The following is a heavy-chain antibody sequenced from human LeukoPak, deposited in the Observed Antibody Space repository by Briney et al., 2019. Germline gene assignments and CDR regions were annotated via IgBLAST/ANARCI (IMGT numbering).Heavy chain of an antibody. Sequence: GASVKVSCTASGYTFTGYYIHWVRQAPGQGLEWMGWINPNSGGTNYAQKFQGRVTMTRDTSISTAYMELSRLRADDTAVYYCARGSFSADAPLVLDYFHHWGQGTLVTDSS. D-gene: IGHD5-18*01. CDR3: ARGSFSADAPLVLDYFHH. CDR2: INPNSGGT. J-gene: IGHJ1*01. CDR1: GYTFTGYY. V-gene: IGHV1-2*02.